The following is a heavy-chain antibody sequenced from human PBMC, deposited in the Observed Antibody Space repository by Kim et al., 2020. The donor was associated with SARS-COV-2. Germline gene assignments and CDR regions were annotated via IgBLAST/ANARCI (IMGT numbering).Heavy chain of an antibody. CDR3: ARGGSLA. Sequence: LGIANYAQKVQGRVTITEDKSASTAYMELSSLGSEDTAVYYCARGGSLAWGQGTTVTVSS. CDR2: LGIA. D-gene: IGHD1-26*01. J-gene: IGHJ6*02. V-gene: IGHV1-69*02.